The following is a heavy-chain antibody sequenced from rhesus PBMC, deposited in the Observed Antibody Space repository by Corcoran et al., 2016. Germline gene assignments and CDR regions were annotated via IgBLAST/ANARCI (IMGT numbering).Heavy chain of an antibody. CDR3: ARGYSSGWKDY. Sequence: QVQLQESGPGVVKPSETLSLTCAVSGGSITDSYRWSWVRQPPGKGLEWIGYIYGSSTSTNYNPSLKSRVTISKDTSKNQFSLKLSSVTAADTAVYYCARGYSSGWKDYWGQGVLVTVSS. J-gene: IGHJ4*01. CDR2: IYGSSTST. CDR1: GGSITDSYR. V-gene: IGHV4S10*01. D-gene: IGHD6-31*01.